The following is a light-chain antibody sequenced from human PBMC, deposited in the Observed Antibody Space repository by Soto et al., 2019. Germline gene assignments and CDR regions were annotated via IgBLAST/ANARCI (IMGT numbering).Light chain of an antibody. J-gene: IGKJ2*01. CDR3: QQYGSSPPMYT. V-gene: IGKV3-20*01. Sequence: EIVLTQSPGTLSLSPGERATLSCRASQSVSSSYLAWYQQKPGQAPRLLIYGASSRATGIPDRFSGSGSGTDFTLTIIRLEPEDSAVYYCQQYGSSPPMYTFGQGTKLEIK. CDR1: QSVSSSY. CDR2: GAS.